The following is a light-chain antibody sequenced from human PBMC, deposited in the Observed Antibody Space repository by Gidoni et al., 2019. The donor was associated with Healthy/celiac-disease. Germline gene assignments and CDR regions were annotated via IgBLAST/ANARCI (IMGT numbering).Light chain of an antibody. CDR2: DAS. CDR1: QSVSSY. CDR3: QQHSNWPPLT. V-gene: IGKV3-11*01. J-gene: IGKJ4*01. Sequence: VLTPSPATLSLSPGERATLSCRASQSVSSYLAWYQQKPGQAPRLLIYDASNRATGIPARFSGSGSGTDFTLTISSLEPEDFAVYYCQQHSNWPPLTFGGGTKVEIK.